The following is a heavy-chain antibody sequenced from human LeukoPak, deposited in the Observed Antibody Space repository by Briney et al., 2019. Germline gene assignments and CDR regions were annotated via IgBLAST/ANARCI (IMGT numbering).Heavy chain of an antibody. J-gene: IGHJ4*02. CDR1: GYTLTGYY. Sequence: ASVKLSCKVSGYTLTGYYIHWVRHAPGQGLEWMVWINPNRGATNYEHKFQGRVTMTTDTSIRTAYMALNRPRSDDAAVYYCARNWSITKIVIWGQGTLVTVSS. D-gene: IGHD3-22*01. CDR2: INPNRGAT. CDR3: ARNWSITKIVI. V-gene: IGHV1-2*02.